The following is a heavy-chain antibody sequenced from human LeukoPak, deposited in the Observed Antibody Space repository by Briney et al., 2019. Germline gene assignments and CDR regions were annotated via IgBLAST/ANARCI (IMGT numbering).Heavy chain of an antibody. CDR3: AREPRVASTGQFDY. V-gene: IGHV3-66*01. J-gene: IGHJ4*02. Sequence: GGSLRLSCAASGFTVSRNYMSWVRQASGKGLEWVSVLISGGSTYYADSVKGRFTISRDNSKNTLYLQMNSLRAEDTAVYYCAREPRVASTGQFDYWGQGTLVTVSS. CDR2: LISGGST. D-gene: IGHD2-15*01. CDR1: GFTVSRNY.